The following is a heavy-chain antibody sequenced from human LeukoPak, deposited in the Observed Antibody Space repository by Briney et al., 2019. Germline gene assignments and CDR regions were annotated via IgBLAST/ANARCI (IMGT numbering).Heavy chain of an antibody. CDR1: GFTLRTYS. Sequence: GGSLRLPCAASGFTLRTYSMNWVRQAPGKGLEWVSCISGSSSFIYYSDSVKGRFTISRDNAKNSVYLQMNSLRAEDTAVYYCASYYYDSSGSYWYYGMDVWGQGTTVTVSS. V-gene: IGHV3-21*01. CDR2: ISGSSSFI. J-gene: IGHJ6*02. D-gene: IGHD3-22*01. CDR3: ASYYYDSSGSYWYYGMDV.